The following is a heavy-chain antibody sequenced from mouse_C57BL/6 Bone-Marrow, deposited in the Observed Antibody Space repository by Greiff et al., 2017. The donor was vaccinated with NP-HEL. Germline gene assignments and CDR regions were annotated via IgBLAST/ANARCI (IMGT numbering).Heavy chain of an antibody. CDR3: TNNLDSSGYRFAY. J-gene: IGHJ3*01. CDR2: IYPGNSDT. V-gene: IGHV1-5*01. CDR1: GYTFTSYW. Sequence: SGTVLARPGASVKMSCKTSGYTFTSYWMHWVKQRPGQGLEWIGAIYPGNSDTSYNQKFKGKAKLTAVTSASTAYMELSSLTNEDSAVYYCTNNLDSSGYRFAYWGQGTLVTVSA. D-gene: IGHD3-2*02.